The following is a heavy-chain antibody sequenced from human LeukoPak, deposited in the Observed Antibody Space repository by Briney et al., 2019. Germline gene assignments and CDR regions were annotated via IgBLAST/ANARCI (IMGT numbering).Heavy chain of an antibody. V-gene: IGHV3-21*01. CDR3: ARNYYYDTGGYDTNWYFDL. D-gene: IGHD3-22*01. Sequence: GGSLRLSCAASGFTFSNAWMNWVRQAPGKGLEWVSSISSSSSYIYYADSVKGRFTISRDNAKNSLYLQMNSLRAEDTAVYYCARNYYYDTGGYDTNWYFDLWGRGTLVTVSS. CDR1: GFTFSNAW. CDR2: ISSSSSYI. J-gene: IGHJ2*01.